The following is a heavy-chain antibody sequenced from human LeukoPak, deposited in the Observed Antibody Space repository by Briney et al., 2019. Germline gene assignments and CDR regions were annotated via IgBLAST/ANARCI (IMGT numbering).Heavy chain of an antibody. CDR2: IYHSGSA. CDR1: SGSISNYY. CDR3: ARGGGFGSPPGF. J-gene: IGHJ4*02. V-gene: IGHV4-59*01. D-gene: IGHD1-26*01. Sequence: SETLSLTCTVSSGSISNYYWSWIRQSPEKGLEWIGYIYHSGSANYNPSLTSRVTISVDTSKNQFSLKLASVTAADTAVYYCARGGGFGSPPGFWGQGTLVTVSS.